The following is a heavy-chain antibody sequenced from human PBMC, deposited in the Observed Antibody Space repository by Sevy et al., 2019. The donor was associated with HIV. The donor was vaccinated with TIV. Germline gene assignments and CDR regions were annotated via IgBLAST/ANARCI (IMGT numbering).Heavy chain of an antibody. Sequence: GGYLRLSCVASAFTFSSYGMHWVRQAPGKGLECVAVISSDGSNKNYGDSMKGRFTISSDNSKNTVYLQMNSLRAEDTAVYYCVKDVILPPYHMDVWGEGTTVTVSS. CDR2: ISSDGSNK. CDR3: VKDVILPPYHMDV. CDR1: AFTFSSYG. D-gene: IGHD3-10*01. V-gene: IGHV3-30*18. J-gene: IGHJ6*03.